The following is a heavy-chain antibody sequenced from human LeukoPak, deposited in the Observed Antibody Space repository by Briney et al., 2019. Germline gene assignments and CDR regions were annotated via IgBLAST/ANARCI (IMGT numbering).Heavy chain of an antibody. J-gene: IGHJ6*02. CDR2: MNPNSGNT. D-gene: IGHD4-17*01. CDR1: GYTFTSYD. Sequence: ASVKVSCKASGYTFTSYDINWVRQATGQGLEWMGWMNPNSGNTGYAQKFQGRVTITRNTSISTAYMELSSLRSEDTAVYYCRYGDYALGYYYGMDVWGQGTTVTVSS. CDR3: RYGDYALGYYYGMDV. V-gene: IGHV1-8*03.